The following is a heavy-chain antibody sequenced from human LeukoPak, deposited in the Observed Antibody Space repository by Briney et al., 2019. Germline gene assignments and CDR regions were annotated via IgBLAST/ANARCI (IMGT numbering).Heavy chain of an antibody. CDR1: GFTFSSYA. CDR2: ISGSSGTI. Sequence: GGSLRLSCAASGFTFSSYAMSWVRQTPGNGLEWLSYISGSSGTIYYADSVKGRFTISRDNAKNSLYLQLNSLRDEDTAVYYCARDPSVAATGWGRWFDHWGQGTLVTVSS. D-gene: IGHD1-1*01. J-gene: IGHJ5*02. V-gene: IGHV3-48*02. CDR3: ARDPSVAATGWGRWFDH.